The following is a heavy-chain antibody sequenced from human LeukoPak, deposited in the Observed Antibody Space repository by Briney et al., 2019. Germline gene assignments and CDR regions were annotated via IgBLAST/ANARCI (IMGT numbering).Heavy chain of an antibody. D-gene: IGHD6-13*01. CDR3: ARVNPLLAPGTFDI. J-gene: IGHJ3*02. CDR1: DFSFGDYW. Sequence: PGGSLRLSCAASDFSFGDYWMTWVRQAPGRGLAWVANIKQDGSENYYGDSVKGRFTISRDNAKNLLYLQLNNLRGEDTAVYYCARVNPLLAPGTFDIWGQGTMVVVSS. CDR2: IKQDGSEN. V-gene: IGHV3-7*01.